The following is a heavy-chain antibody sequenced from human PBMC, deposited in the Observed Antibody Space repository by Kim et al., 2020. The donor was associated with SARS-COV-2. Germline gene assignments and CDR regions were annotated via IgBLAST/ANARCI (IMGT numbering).Heavy chain of an antibody. D-gene: IGHD6-13*01. V-gene: IGHV3-30-3*01. CDR3: ARDQSSWLIDWYFDL. CDR2: ISYDGSNK. CDR1: GFTFSSYA. J-gene: IGHJ2*01. Sequence: GGSLRLSCAASGFTFSSYAMHWVRQAPGKGLEWVAVISYDGSNKYYADSVKGRFTISRDNSKNTLYLQMNSLRAEDTAVYYCARDQSSWLIDWYFDLWGRGTLVTVSS.